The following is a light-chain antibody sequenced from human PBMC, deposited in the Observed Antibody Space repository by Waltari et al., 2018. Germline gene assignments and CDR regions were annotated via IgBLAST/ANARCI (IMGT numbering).Light chain of an antibody. J-gene: IGLJ2*01. V-gene: IGLV2-14*03. CDR1: SSDVGAYNS. Sequence: QSALTQPASVSGSPGQSLTISCTGTSSDVGAYNSVSWYQQHPGKVPKLIIYDVSHRPSGVSFRFSGSKSDNTASLTISGLQAEDEADYYCISYTTSDTMIFGGGTKLTVL. CDR2: DVS. CDR3: ISYTTSDTMI.